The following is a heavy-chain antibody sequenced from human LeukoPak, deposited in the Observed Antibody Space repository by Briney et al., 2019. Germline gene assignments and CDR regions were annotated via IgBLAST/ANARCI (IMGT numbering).Heavy chain of an antibody. D-gene: IGHD3/OR15-3a*01. CDR1: GGTFSSYA. CDR2: IIPIFGTA. Sequence: ASVKVSCKASGGTFSSYAISWVRQAPGQGLEWMGGIIPIFGTANYAQKFQGRVTITADKSTSTAYMELSSLTSEDTAVYYCARRGLVAGIYDLVYGFDLWGQGTMVTVSS. CDR3: ARRGLVAGIYDLVYGFDL. V-gene: IGHV1-69*06. J-gene: IGHJ3*01.